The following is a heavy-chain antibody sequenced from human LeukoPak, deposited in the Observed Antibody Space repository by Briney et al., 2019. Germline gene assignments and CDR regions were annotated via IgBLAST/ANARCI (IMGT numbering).Heavy chain of an antibody. CDR2: INPNSGGT. D-gene: IGHD3-10*01. CDR3: ARGDPREFLFDY. CDR1: GYTFTGYY. Sequence: ASVKVSCKASGYTFTGYYMHWARQAPGQGLEWMGWINPNSGGTNYAQKFQGRVTMTRDTSISTAYMELSRLRSDDTAVYYCARGDPREFLFDYWGQGTLVTVSS. V-gene: IGHV1-2*02. J-gene: IGHJ4*02.